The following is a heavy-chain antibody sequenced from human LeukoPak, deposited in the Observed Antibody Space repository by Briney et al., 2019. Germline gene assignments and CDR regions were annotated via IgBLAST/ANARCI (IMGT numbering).Heavy chain of an antibody. J-gene: IGHJ3*02. CDR3: TSGVATIKAFDI. D-gene: IGHD5-12*01. V-gene: IGHV1-69*05. CDR2: IIPIFGTA. Sequence: SVKVSCKASGGTFSSYAISWVRQAPGQGLEWMGGIIPIFGTANYAQKFQGRVTITTDESTSTAYMDLSSLRSEDTAVYYCTSGVATIKAFDIWGQGTMVTVSS. CDR1: GGTFSSYA.